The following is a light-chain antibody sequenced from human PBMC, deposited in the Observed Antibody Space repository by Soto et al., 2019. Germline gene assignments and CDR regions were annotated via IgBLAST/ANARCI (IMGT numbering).Light chain of an antibody. CDR1: QGIRNN. V-gene: IGKV1-6*01. J-gene: IGKJ1*01. Sequence: AIQMTQSPSSLSASVGDRVTITCRASQGIRNNLGWYQQKPGKAPKLLIYAASSLQSGVPSRFSGSGSGTDFTLSISSLQPEDSATYYCLQHSNYPWTFGQGTKVEVK. CDR3: LQHSNYPWT. CDR2: AAS.